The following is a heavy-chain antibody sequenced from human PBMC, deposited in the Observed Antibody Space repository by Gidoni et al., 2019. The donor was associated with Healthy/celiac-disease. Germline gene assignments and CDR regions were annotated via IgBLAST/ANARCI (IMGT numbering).Heavy chain of an antibody. D-gene: IGHD2-8*01. V-gene: IGHV4-39*07. J-gene: IGHJ4*02. CDR3: ARVNGGENY. Sequence: QLQLQESVPGLVKPSETLSLTCTVPGGSISSSSYYWGWIRQPPGKGLEWIGSIYYSGSTYYNPSLKSRVTISVDTSKNQFSLKLSSVTAADTAVYYCARVNGGENYWGQGTLVTVSS. CDR1: GGSISSSSYY. CDR2: IYYSGST.